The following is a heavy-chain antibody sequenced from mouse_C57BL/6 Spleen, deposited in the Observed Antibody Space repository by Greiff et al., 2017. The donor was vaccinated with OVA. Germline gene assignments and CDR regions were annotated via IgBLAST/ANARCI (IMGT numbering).Heavy chain of an antibody. CDR1: GFTFSDYY. J-gene: IGHJ4*01. V-gene: IGHV5-16*01. CDR3: ARADPYAMDY. Sequence: EVKLVESAGGLVQPGRSMKLSCTASGFTFSDYYMAWVRQVPEKGLEWVANINYDGSSTYYLDSLKSRFIISRDNAKNILYLQMSSLKSEDTATYYCARADPYAMDYWGQGTSVTVSS. CDR2: INYDGSST.